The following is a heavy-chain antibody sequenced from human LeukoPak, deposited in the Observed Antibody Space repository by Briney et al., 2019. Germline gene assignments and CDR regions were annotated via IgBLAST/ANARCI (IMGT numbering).Heavy chain of an antibody. CDR3: ARRLRYCSTTTCYPYYLDY. CDR1: GGSISTSNYF. Sequence: SETLSLTCIVSGGSISTSNYFWGWIRQPPGKGLERVGSIDYSGTTYYNPSLKSRVTISAEMSKNQFSLNLSSVTAADTAVYLCARRLRYCSTTTCYPYYLDYWGQGTLVTVSS. D-gene: IGHD2-2*01. V-gene: IGHV4-39*01. CDR2: IDYSGTT. J-gene: IGHJ4*02.